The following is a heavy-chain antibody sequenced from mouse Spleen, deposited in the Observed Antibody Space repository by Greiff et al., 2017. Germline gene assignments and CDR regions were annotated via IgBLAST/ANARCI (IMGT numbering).Heavy chain of an antibody. CDR3: ARGTTMITTGDGLWGY. D-gene: IGHD2-4*01. CDR1: GFTFSSYA. J-gene: IGHJ4*01. CDR2: ISSGGGNT. V-gene: IGHV5-9-3*01. Sequence: EVQVVESGGGLVKLGGSLKLSCAASGFTFSSYAMSWVRQTPEKRLEWVATISSGGGNTYYPDSVKGRFTISRDNAKNTLYLQMSSLKSEDTAMYYCARGTTMITTGDGLWGYWGQGTSVTVSS.